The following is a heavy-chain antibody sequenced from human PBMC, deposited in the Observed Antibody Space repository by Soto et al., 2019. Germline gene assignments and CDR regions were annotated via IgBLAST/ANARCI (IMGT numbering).Heavy chain of an antibody. CDR3: AAVSRSSSSGQREY. V-gene: IGHV1-58*01. J-gene: IGHJ4*02. Sequence: QMQLVQSGPEVKKPGASVKVSCKASGYTFTSSAVQWVRQARGQRREWIGWIVVGSGNTNYAQKFQERVTITRDMSTSTAYMELSSVISEDTAVYYCAAVSRSSSSGQREYWGPGTLVTVSS. CDR2: IVVGSGNT. D-gene: IGHD6-6*01. CDR1: GYTFTSSA.